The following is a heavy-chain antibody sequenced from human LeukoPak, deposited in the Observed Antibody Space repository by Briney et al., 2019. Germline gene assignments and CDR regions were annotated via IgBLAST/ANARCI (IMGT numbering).Heavy chain of an antibody. CDR1: GYTFTSYG. J-gene: IGHJ5*02. D-gene: IGHD2-2*01. CDR2: ISAYNGNT. CDR3: ARVWDIVVVPAASLFDP. V-gene: IGHV1-18*01. Sequence: ASVKVSCKASGYTFTSYGISWVRQAPGQGLEWMGWISAYNGNTNYAQKLQGRVTMTTDTSTSTAYMELRSLRSDDTAVYYCARVWDIVVVPAASLFDPWGQGTLVTVSS.